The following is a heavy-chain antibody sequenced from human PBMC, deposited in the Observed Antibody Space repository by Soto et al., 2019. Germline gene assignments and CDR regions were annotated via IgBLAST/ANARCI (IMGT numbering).Heavy chain of an antibody. D-gene: IGHD1-7*01. CDR3: ANSFSPSGTNWHSHFDH. V-gene: IGHV3-23*01. Sequence: EVQLLESGGGLVQPGGSLRLSCATSGCTLSNFAMSWVRLAPGRGLEWVSAISSPGRNVYYAASVEGRFTISRDNSKNTVYLHMSSLRAEDTAIYYCANSFSPSGTNWHSHFDHWGQGALVTVSS. CDR1: GCTLSNFA. CDR2: ISSPGRNV. J-gene: IGHJ4*02.